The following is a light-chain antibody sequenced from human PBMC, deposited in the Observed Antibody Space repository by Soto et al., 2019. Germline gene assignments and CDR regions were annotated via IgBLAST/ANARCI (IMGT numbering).Light chain of an antibody. Sequence: QLVLTQSPSASASLGASVKLTCTLSSGHSNYAIAWHQRQPEKGPRFLMKVNSGGSHIKGDGIPDRFSGSSSGAVRYLFISSLQSEDEADYYCQTWGTGSAIVVFGGGTQLTVL. V-gene: IGLV4-69*01. CDR2: VNSGGSH. J-gene: IGLJ7*01. CDR3: QTWGTGSAIVV. CDR1: SGHSNYA.